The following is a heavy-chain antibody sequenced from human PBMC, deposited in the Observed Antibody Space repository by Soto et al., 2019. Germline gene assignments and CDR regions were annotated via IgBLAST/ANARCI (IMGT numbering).Heavy chain of an antibody. CDR1: GFTFSSYG. J-gene: IGHJ6*02. Sequence: QVQLVESGGGVVQPGRSLRLSCAASGFTFSSYGMHWVRQAPGKGLEWVAVISYDGSNKYYADSVKGRFTISRDNSKNTLYLKMNSLRAEETAVYYCAGEYGSFPPRPDYGMDVWGQGTTVTVSS. D-gene: IGHD6-19*01. V-gene: IGHV3-30*03. CDR3: AGEYGSFPPRPDYGMDV. CDR2: ISYDGSNK.